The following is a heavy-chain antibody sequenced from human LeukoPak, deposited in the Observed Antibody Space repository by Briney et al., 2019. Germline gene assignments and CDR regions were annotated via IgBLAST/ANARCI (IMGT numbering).Heavy chain of an antibody. D-gene: IGHD5-12*01. CDR1: GFTFSSYS. Sequence: GGSLRLSCAASGFTFSSYSMNWVRQAPGKGLEWVSSISSSSSYIYYADSVKGRFTISRDKAKNSLYLQMNSLRAEDTAIYYCAREGMVATFGYWGQGTLVPGSS. CDR2: ISSSSSYI. V-gene: IGHV3-21*01. J-gene: IGHJ4*02. CDR3: AREGMVATFGY.